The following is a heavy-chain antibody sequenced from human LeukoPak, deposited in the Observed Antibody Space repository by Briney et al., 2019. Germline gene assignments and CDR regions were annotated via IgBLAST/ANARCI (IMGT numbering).Heavy chain of an antibody. V-gene: IGHV4-59*08. D-gene: IGHD6-19*01. CDR1: GGSISSYF. J-gene: IGHJ5*02. CDR2: IYDGGST. CDR3: ARRGSGWYEVWFDA. Sequence: SETLSLTCTVSGGSISSYFLTWIRQAPGRRPEWIAYIYDGGSTNYNPSLRSRVTLSVDTSKNKFSLNLTSVTAADTAVYYCARRGSGWYEVWFDAWGQGTLVTVSS.